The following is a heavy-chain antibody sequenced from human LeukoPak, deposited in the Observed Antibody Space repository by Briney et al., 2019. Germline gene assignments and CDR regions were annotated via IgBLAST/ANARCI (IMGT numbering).Heavy chain of an antibody. V-gene: IGHV3-30*18. CDR2: ISYDGSNK. Sequence: GGSLRLSCAASGFTFGSYGMHWVRQAPGKGLEWVAVISYDGSNKYYADSVKGRFTISRDNSKNTLYLQMNSLRAEDMAVYYCAKDGGVGAFDIWGQGTMVTVSS. CDR3: AKDGGVGAFDI. J-gene: IGHJ3*02. CDR1: GFTFGSYG. D-gene: IGHD3-16*01.